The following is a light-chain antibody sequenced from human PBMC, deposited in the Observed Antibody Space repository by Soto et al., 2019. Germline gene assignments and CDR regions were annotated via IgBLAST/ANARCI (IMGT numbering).Light chain of an antibody. CDR1: QSVNSN. CDR2: GAS. J-gene: IGKJ1*01. V-gene: IGKV3-15*01. CDR3: HQYKDWPLWT. Sequence: EIVMTQSPATLSVSPGERATLSCRASQSVNSNLAWYQHKPGQAPRLLIYGASTRATGIPARFGGSGSGTEFTLTISSLQSEDFAVYYCHQYKDWPLWTFGQGTKVEIE.